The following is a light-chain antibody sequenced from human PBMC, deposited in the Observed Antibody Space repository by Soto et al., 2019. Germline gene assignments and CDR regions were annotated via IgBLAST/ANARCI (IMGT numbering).Light chain of an antibody. V-gene: IGKV3D-11*03. J-gene: IGKJ5*01. CDR3: QQRSDWSSIT. CDR1: QSISSN. Sequence: EIVMTHSRATLSVSPGERATPSRRASQSISSNLAWYQQKPGQAPRLLIYDASNRATGIPARFSGSGSGTDFTLTISSLAPEDFAVYYCQQRSDWSSITFGQGTRLEIK. CDR2: DAS.